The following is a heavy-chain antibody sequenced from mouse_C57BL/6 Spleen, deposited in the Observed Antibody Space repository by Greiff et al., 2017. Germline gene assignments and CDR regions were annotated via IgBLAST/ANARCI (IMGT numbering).Heavy chain of an antibody. CDR3: AKEVSTTVVAPPHWYFDV. CDR2: IWSGGST. V-gene: IGHV2-5*01. D-gene: IGHD1-1*01. CDR1: GFSFTSYG. Sequence: QVHVKQSGPGLVQPSQTLSLTCTVSGFSFTSYGVHWVRQSPGKGLEWLGVIWSGGSTDYNAAYISSLSITKDNSKSQVFFTMNSLQAADTAIYYCAKEVSTTVVAPPHWYFDVWGKGTTVTVSS. J-gene: IGHJ1*03.